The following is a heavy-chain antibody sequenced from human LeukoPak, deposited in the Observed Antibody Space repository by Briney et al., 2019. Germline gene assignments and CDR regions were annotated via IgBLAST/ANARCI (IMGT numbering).Heavy chain of an antibody. CDR2: IIPIFGTA. CDR1: GYTFTSYG. V-gene: IGHV1-69*13. CDR3: ARDREYGSGSYYNGYFDY. D-gene: IGHD3-10*01. Sequence: ATVKVSCKASGYTFTSYGISWVRQAPGQGLEWMGGIIPIFGTANYAQKFQGRVTITADESTSTAYMELSSLRSEDTAVYYCARDREYGSGSYYNGYFDYWGQGTLVTVSS. J-gene: IGHJ4*02.